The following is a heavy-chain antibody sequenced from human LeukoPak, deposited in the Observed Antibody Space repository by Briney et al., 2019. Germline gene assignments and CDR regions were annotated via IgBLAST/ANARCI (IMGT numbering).Heavy chain of an antibody. CDR2: IYYSGST. CDR1: GGSISSYY. V-gene: IGHV4-59*01. CDR3: ARDCSSTSCKAPFDY. D-gene: IGHD2-2*01. J-gene: IGHJ4*02. Sequence: SETLSLTCTVSGGSISSYYWSWIRQPPGKGLEWIGYIYYSGSTNYNPSLKSRVTISVDTSKNQFFLKLSSVTAADTAVYFCARDCSSTSCKAPFDYWGQGALVTVSS.